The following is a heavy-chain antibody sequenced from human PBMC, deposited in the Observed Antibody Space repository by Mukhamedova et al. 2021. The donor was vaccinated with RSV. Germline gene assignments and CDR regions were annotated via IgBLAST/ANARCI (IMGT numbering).Heavy chain of an antibody. CDR2: IYSSGST. Sequence: GVEWIGRIYSSGSTTYNPSLKSRVTMSVDTSKNQVSLKLTSVTAADTAVYYCARGTTGSYYPSYFVYWGQGSLVTVSS. V-gene: IGHV4-4*07. CDR3: ARGTTGSYYPSYFVY. D-gene: IGHD1-26*01. J-gene: IGHJ4*02.